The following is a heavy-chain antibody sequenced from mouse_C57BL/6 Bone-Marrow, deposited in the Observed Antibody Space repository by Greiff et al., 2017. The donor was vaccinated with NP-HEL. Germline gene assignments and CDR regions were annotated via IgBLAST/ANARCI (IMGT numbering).Heavy chain of an antibody. D-gene: IGHD2-1*01. J-gene: IGHJ3*01. V-gene: IGHV1-52*01. Sequence: QVQLQQPGAELVRPGSSVKLSCKASGYTFTSYWMHWVKQRPIQGLEWIGNIDPSDSETHYNQKFKDKATLTVDKSSSTAYMQLSSLTSEDSAVYYCARLIYYGNWAWFAYWGQGTLVTVSA. CDR2: IDPSDSET. CDR1: GYTFTSYW. CDR3: ARLIYYGNWAWFAY.